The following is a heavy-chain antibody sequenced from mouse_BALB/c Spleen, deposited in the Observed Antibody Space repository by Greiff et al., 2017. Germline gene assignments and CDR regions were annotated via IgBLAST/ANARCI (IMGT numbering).Heavy chain of an antibody. D-gene: IGHD2-3*01. CDR3: ARSDGYYWYCDV. J-gene: IGHJ1*01. CDR1: GFNIKDTY. V-gene: IGHV14-3*02. CDR2: IDPANGNT. Sequence: EVQLQQSGAELVKPGASVKLSCTASGFNIKDTYMHWVKQRPEQGLEWIGRIDPANGNTKYDPKFQGKATITADTSSNTAYLQLSSLTSEDTAVYYCARSDGYYWYCDVWGAGTTVTVSS.